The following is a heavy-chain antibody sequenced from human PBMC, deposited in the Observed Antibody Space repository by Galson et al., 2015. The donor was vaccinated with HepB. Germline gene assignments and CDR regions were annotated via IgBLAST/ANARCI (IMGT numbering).Heavy chain of an antibody. D-gene: IGHD4-17*01. CDR3: VRQGTAVTPAYMDV. Sequence: KPSCKASGYTFTGYYLHWVRQPPGQGHGGMGWSNPNSGSKKYAQKLQGRVTTTTDTSTSTAYMELRSLKPDDTAVYYCVRQGTAVTPAYMDVWGQGTTVTVSS. J-gene: IGHJ6*03. CDR2: SNPNSGSK. CDR1: GYTFTGYY. V-gene: IGHV1-2*02.